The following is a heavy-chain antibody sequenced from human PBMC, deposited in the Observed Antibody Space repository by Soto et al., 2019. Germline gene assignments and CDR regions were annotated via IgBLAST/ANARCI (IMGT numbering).Heavy chain of an antibody. V-gene: IGHV5-10-1*01. CDR1: GYSFTSYW. CDR2: IDPSDSYT. D-gene: IGHD1-26*01. Sequence: GESLKISCKGSGYSFTSYWISWVRQMPGNGLEWMGRIDPSDSYTNYSPSFPGHVTISADKSISTAHLQWSSLKASDTAMYYWARLHGNYGMDVWGQGTTVTVSS. CDR3: ARLHGNYGMDV. J-gene: IGHJ6*02.